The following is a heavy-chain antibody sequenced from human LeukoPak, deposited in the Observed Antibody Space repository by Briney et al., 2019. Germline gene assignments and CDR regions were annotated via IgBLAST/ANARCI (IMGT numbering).Heavy chain of an antibody. Sequence: GGSLRLSCATSEFTFINYWMHWVRQAPGKGLVWVARIKNDESEVTYADSVKGRFTISRDNAKNTLFLQMDSLRGEDTAVYYCASRVVTSFDYWGQGTLVTVSS. D-gene: IGHD4-23*01. V-gene: IGHV3-74*03. CDR1: EFTFINYW. CDR2: IKNDESEV. CDR3: ASRVVTSFDY. J-gene: IGHJ4*02.